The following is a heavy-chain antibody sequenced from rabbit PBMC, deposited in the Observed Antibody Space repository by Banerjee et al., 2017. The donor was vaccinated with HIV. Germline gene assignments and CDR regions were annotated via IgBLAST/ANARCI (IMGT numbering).Heavy chain of an antibody. CDR2: INTSSGNT. CDR3: ARDLAGVVGWNLNL. Sequence: QEQLVEYGGDLVQPEGSLTLTCKASGIDFSSCGIGWVRQAPGKGLEWIACINTSSGNTVYASWAKGRFTISRTSSTTVTLQMTSLTAADTATYFCARDLAGVVGWNLNLWGPGTLVTVS. J-gene: IGHJ4*01. V-gene: IGHV1S45*01. D-gene: IGHD4-1*01. CDR1: GIDFSSCG.